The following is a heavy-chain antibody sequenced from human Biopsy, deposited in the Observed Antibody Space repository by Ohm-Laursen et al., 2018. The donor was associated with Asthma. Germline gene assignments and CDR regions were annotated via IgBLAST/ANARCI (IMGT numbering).Heavy chain of an antibody. CDR3: ARGPEWSGLDI. CDR2: SDHRENT. J-gene: IGHJ6*02. V-gene: IGHV4-34*01. D-gene: IGHD3-3*01. Sequence: SDTLSLTCSMYGLSSSGYYWTWIRQPPGKGLEWIGESDHRENTNTNPTLKSRVTISKDKSANEFSLKMRSVTAADTAIYYCARGPEWSGLDIWGQGTTVTVSS. CDR1: GLSSSGYY.